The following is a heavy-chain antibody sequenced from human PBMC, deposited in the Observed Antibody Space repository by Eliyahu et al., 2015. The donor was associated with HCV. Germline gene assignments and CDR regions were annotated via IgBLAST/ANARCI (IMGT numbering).Heavy chain of an antibody. CDR2: IWFDGSNK. J-gene: IGHJ6*03. D-gene: IGHD3-10*01. CDR1: FSSYG. Sequence: FSSYGMHWVRQAPGKGLEWVAIIWFDGSNKYYADSVKGRFTISRDNSKNTLYLQMNSLRAEDTAVYYCARDVGYYASGRYYLDVWGKGTTVTVSS. V-gene: IGHV3-33*01. CDR3: ARDVGYYASGRYYLDV.